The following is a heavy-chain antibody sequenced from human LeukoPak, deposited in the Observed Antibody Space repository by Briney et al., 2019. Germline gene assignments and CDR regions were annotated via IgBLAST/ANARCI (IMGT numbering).Heavy chain of an antibody. V-gene: IGHV3-9*01. CDR2: ISWNSGSI. Sequence: GGSLRLSCAASGFTFSSYCMNWVRQAAGKGLEWVSGISWNSGSIGYADSVKGRFTISRDNAKNSLYLQMNSLRAEDTALYYCAKDIGYGAFDIWGQGTMVTVSS. CDR1: GFTFSSYC. D-gene: IGHD5-18*01. J-gene: IGHJ3*02. CDR3: AKDIGYGAFDI.